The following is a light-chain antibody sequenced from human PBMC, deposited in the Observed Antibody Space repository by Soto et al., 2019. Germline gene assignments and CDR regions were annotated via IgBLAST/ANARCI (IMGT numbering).Light chain of an antibody. V-gene: IGLV2-14*01. CDR3: SSYTSTNTHV. CDR2: EVS. Sequence: QSVLTQPASVSGSPGQSITISCTGTSSDAGAYKYVSWYQQHPGKAPKLMIYEVSNRPSGVSNRFSGSKSGNTASVTISGLQAEDEADYYCSSYTSTNTHVFGTGTKVTVL. CDR1: SSDAGAYKY. J-gene: IGLJ1*01.